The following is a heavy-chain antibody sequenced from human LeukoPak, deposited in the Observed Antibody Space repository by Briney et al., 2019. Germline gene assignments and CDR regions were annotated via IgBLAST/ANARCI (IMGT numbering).Heavy chain of an antibody. CDR3: ARDKGSTVTATDYYYYMDV. CDR2: IVVGSGNT. D-gene: IGHD4-17*01. CDR1: GFTFTSSA. Sequence: SVKVSCKASGFTFTSSAMQWVRQARGQRLEWIGWIVVGSGNTNYAQKFQERVTITRDMSTSAAYMELSSLRSEDTAVYYCARDKGSTVTATDYYYYMDVWGKGTTVTVSS. J-gene: IGHJ6*03. V-gene: IGHV1-58*02.